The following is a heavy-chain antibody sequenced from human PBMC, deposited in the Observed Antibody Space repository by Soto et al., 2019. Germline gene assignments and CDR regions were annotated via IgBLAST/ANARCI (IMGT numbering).Heavy chain of an antibody. Sequence: QVQLQESGPGLVKPSQTLSLTCTVSGGSISIGGYYWSWIRQHPGKGLEWIGYIYYSGSTYYNPSLNSRVTISVDTSKNQFSLQLSSVTAADTAVYYCARGATYYYGSGSSEFDYWGQGTLVTVSS. D-gene: IGHD3-10*01. CDR2: IYYSGST. CDR1: GGSISIGGYY. CDR3: ARGATYYYGSGSSEFDY. V-gene: IGHV4-31*03. J-gene: IGHJ4*02.